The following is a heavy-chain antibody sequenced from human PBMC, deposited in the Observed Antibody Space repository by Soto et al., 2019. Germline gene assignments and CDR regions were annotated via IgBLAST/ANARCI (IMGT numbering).Heavy chain of an antibody. CDR1: GFTFSSYA. Sequence: GESLKISCAASGFTFSSYAMSWVRQAPGKGLEWVSAISGSGGSTYYADSVKGRFTISRDNSKNTLYLQMNSLRAEDTAVYYCAKDSYCGGDCYPPSWFDPWGQGTLVTVSS. D-gene: IGHD2-21*02. CDR2: ISGSGGST. J-gene: IGHJ5*02. CDR3: AKDSYCGGDCYPPSWFDP. V-gene: IGHV3-23*01.